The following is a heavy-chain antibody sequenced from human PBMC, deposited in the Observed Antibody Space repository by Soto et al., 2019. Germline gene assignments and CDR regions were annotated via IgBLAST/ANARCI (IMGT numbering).Heavy chain of an antibody. D-gene: IGHD3-3*01. CDR1: EGCISSSSYY. J-gene: IGHJ5*02. V-gene: IGHV4-39*01. CDR2: IYYSGST. Sequence: SISCTVSEGCISSSSYYCGWIRQPPGKGLEWIGSIYYSGSTYYNPSLKRRVTISVDTSKNQFSLKLISVTAADTAVYYCAIHDFWSGSPPFDPWSQGTLVPGSS. CDR3: AIHDFWSGSPPFDP.